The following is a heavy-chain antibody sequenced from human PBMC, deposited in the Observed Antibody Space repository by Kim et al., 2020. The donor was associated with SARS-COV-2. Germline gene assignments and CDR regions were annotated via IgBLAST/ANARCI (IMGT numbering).Heavy chain of an antibody. CDR3: ARPDSSGYWHAFDI. D-gene: IGHD3-22*01. J-gene: IGHJ3*02. Sequence: SETLSLTCTVSGGSISSGGYYWSWIRQHPGKGREWIGYIYYSGSTYYNPSLKSRVTISVDTSKNQFSLKLSSVTAADTAVYYCARPDSSGYWHAFDIWGQGTMVTVSS. CDR1: GGSISSGGYY. CDR2: IYYSGST. V-gene: IGHV4-31*03.